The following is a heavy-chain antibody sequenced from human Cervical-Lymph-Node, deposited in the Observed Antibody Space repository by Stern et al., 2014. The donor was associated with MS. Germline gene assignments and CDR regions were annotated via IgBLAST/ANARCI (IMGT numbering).Heavy chain of an antibody. Sequence: VQLVESGGGVVKPGGSLRLSCEASGFTFSSSGMNWVRQAPGKGLEWVAVISYYGSNKYYADSVNASFTMSRDNSKNTLYLPMTSLRAKDPAGYNCAQRLGYCSGGSCRHYYYGMDVWGQGTTVTVSS. CDR3: AQRLGYCSGGSCRHYYYGMDV. J-gene: IGHJ6*02. D-gene: IGHD2-15*01. CDR1: GFTFSSSG. CDR2: ISYYGSNK. V-gene: IGHV3-30*03.